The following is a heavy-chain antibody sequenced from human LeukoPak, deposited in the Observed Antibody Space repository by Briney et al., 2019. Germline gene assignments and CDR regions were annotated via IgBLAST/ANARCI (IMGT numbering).Heavy chain of an antibody. CDR1: GGTFSSYA. CDR3: AKEGVLGATMTDNWFDP. V-gene: IGHV1-69*13. D-gene: IGHD1-26*01. J-gene: IGHJ5*02. Sequence: SVKVSCKASGGTFSSYAISWVRQAPGQGLEWMGGIIPIFGTPNYAQNFQGRVTITADESASTAYMELTSLRSEDTAVYYCAKEGVLGATMTDNWFDPWGQGTLVTVSS. CDR2: IIPIFGTP.